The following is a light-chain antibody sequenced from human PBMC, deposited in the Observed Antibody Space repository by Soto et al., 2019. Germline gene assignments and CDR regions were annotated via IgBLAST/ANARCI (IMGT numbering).Light chain of an antibody. CDR1: QSVSSTF. CDR3: QQYGDSPFT. CDR2: GAS. Sequence: EIVLTQSPATLSLSPGEGATLSCRASQSVSSTFLAWYQHKPGRPPRLLIYGASSRATDIPDRFSGGGSGTDFTLTIIRLEPEDFAVYYCQQYGDSPFTFGPGTKVEIK. J-gene: IGKJ3*01. V-gene: IGKV3-20*01.